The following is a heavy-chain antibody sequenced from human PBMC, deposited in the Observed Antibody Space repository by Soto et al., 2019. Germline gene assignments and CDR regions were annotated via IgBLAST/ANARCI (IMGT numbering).Heavy chain of an antibody. J-gene: IGHJ5*02. CDR1: GNPFPSYY. D-gene: IGHD3-10*01. V-gene: IGHV1-46*01. CDR3: ARARRVGENWFDP. Sequence: ASVKVSCKASGNPFPSYYMHWGRQPPGQGLEWMGIINPSGGSTSYAQKFQGRVTMTRDTSTSTVYMELSSLRSEDTAVYYCARARRVGENWFDPWGQGTLVTVSS. CDR2: INPSGGST.